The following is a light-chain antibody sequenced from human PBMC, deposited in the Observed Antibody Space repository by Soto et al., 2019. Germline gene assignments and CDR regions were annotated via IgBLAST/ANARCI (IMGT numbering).Light chain of an antibody. CDR1: QSVSSTN. CDR3: QQRSSWMWA. J-gene: IGKJ1*01. V-gene: IGKV3D-20*02. CDR2: GAS. Sequence: EIVLTQSPGTLSLSPGERATLSCRASQSVSSTNLAWYQQRPGQAPRLLIFGASNRATGVPDRFSGSGSGTDFTLAISRLEPEDFAIYYCQQRSSWMWAFGQGTRVEVK.